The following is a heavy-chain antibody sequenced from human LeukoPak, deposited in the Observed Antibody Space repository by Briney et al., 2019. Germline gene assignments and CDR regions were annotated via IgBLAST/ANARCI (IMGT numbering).Heavy chain of an antibody. CDR3: ARWNGAGFGGYYFDY. V-gene: IGHV3-53*01. Sequence: GSLRLSCAASGFTVSSNYMSWVRQAPGKGLEWVSVIYSGGSTYYADSVKGRFTISRDNSKNTLYLQMNSLRAEDTAVYYCARWNGAGFGGYYFDYWGQGTLVTVSS. CDR2: IYSGGST. D-gene: IGHD3-10*01. J-gene: IGHJ4*02. CDR1: GFTVSSNY.